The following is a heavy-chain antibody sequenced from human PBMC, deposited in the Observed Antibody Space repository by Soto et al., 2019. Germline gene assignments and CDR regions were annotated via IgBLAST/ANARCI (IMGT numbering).Heavy chain of an antibody. J-gene: IGHJ4*02. Sequence: PSETLSLTCTVSGGSISSYYWSWIRQPPGKGLEWIGYIYYSGSTNYNPSLKSRVTISVDTSKNQFSLKLSSVTAADTAVYYCARLVVVAATHSFDYWGQGTLVTVSS. CDR1: GGSISSYY. CDR2: IYYSGST. CDR3: ARLVVVAATHSFDY. V-gene: IGHV4-59*01. D-gene: IGHD2-15*01.